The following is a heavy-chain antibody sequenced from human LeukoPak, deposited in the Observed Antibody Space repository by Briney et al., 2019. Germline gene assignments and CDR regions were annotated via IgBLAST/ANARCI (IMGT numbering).Heavy chain of an antibody. CDR1: GGSISSGSYY. J-gene: IGHJ4*02. Sequence: PSETLSLTCTVSGGSISSGSYYWSWIRQPPGKGLEWIGEINHSGSTNYNPSLKSRVTISVDTSKNQFSLKLSSVTAADTAVYYCATTTVTTDWGQGTLVTVSS. D-gene: IGHD4-17*01. V-gene: IGHV4-39*07. CDR2: INHSGST. CDR3: ATTTVTTD.